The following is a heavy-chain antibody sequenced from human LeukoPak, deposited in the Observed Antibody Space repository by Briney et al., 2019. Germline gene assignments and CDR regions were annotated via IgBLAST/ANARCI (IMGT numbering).Heavy chain of an antibody. Sequence: GGSLRLSCAASGFTFDDYGMSWVRQAPGKGLEWVSGINWNGGSTGYADSVKGRFTISRDNAKNSLYLQMNSLRAEDTALYYCARGGRFVLMVYGLDYWGQGTLVTVSS. D-gene: IGHD2-8*01. CDR3: ARGGRFVLMVYGLDY. V-gene: IGHV3-20*04. CDR1: GFTFDDYG. CDR2: INWNGGST. J-gene: IGHJ4*02.